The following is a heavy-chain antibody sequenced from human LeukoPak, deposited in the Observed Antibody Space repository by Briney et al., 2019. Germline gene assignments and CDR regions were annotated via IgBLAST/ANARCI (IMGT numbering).Heavy chain of an antibody. CDR1: GYTLTAYY. CDR3: ARDDDFVDY. V-gene: IGHV1-2*02. Sequence: ASVKVSCKASGYTLTAYYMHWVRQAPGQGLEWMGWINPNSGGTNYAQKFRGRVTMTRDTSNSTAYMDLSRLRSDDTAVYYCARDDDFVDYWGQGSLVTVSS. D-gene: IGHD1-1*01. J-gene: IGHJ4*02. CDR2: INPNSGGT.